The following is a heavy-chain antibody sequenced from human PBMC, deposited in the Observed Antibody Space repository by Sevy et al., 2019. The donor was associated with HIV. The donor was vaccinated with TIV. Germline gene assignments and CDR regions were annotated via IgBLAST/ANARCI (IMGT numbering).Heavy chain of an antibody. D-gene: IGHD2-2*01. CDR2: IIPIFGTT. V-gene: IGHV1-69*13. J-gene: IGHJ4*02. CDR1: GGTFSNYA. CDR3: ARTPLVRIPGATDLYFDN. Sequence: ASVKVSCKACGGTFSNYALSWVRQAPGQGLEWMGGIIPIFGTTNFAQTFQGRVTITADESTSTAYMELSSLRSADTAVYYCARTPLVRIPGATDLYFDNWGQGTLVTVSS.